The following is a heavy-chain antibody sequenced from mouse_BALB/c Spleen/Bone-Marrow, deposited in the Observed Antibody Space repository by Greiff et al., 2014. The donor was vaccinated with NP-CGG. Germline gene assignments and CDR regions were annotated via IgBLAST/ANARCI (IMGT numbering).Heavy chain of an antibody. J-gene: IGHJ4*01. CDR1: GFSLTSYG. V-gene: IGHV2-9*02. CDR2: IWADGST. Sequence: QVQLKESGPGLVAPSQSLSISCTVSGFSLTSYGVHWVRQPPGKGLEWLGVIWADGSTNYNSALMSRLSISKDNSKSQVFLKKNSLQTDDTAVYYCGRITTATGAMDYWGQGTSVTVSS. D-gene: IGHD1-2*01. CDR3: GRITTATGAMDY.